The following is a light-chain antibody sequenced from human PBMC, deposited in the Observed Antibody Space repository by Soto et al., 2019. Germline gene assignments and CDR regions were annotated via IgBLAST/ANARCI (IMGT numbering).Light chain of an antibody. CDR1: STDVGAYNY. J-gene: IGLJ2*01. Sequence: QSALTQPRSVSGSRGQSVTISCTGTSTDVGAYNYVSWYQQHPGKAPKLMVYDVSKRPSGVPDRFSGSKSGNTASLTISGLQAEDEADFYCQSYDSNSVVFGGGTKLTVL. CDR3: QSYDSNSVV. V-gene: IGLV2-11*01. CDR2: DVS.